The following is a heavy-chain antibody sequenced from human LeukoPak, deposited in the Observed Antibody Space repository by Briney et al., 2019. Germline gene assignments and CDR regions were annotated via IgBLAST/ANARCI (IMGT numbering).Heavy chain of an antibody. CDR3: ARDSVGGTGHDAFDI. D-gene: IGHD1-26*01. CDR2: IYYSGSA. CDR1: GGSINRANYY. Sequence: SETLSLTCTVSGGSINRANYYWGWIRQPPGKGLEWIGSIYYSGSAYYSSSLKSRVTILVDTSKNQFSLKLSSVTAADTAVYYCARDSVGGTGHDAFDIWGQGTMATVSS. J-gene: IGHJ3*02. V-gene: IGHV4-39*07.